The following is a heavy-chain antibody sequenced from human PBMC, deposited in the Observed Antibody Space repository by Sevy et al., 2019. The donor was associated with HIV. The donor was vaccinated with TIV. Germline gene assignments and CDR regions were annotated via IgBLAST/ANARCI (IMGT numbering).Heavy chain of an antibody. V-gene: IGHV3-73*01. J-gene: IGHJ4*02. D-gene: IGHD2-21*02. Sequence: GGSLRLSCEASGFSFRDSAVHWVRQPFGKGLEWVGRIKSTGDNYATLYSSSVKGRFIISRDDSSNTAYLQMNSLQTADTAIYYCRSLDLVVTGATFRGRNRETIDGWGQGSLVTVSS. CDR2: IKSTGDNYAT. CDR1: GFSFRDSA. CDR3: RSLDLVVTGATFRGRNRETIDG.